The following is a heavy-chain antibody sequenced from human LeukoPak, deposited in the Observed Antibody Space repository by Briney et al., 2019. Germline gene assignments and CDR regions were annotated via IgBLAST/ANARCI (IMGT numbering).Heavy chain of an antibody. Sequence: GRSLRLSCAASGFTFSSYGMHWVRQAPGKGLEWGAVISYDGSNKYYADSVKGRFTISRDNSKNTLYLQMNSLRAEDTAVYYCAKGTYYYDSSGYTAFDIWGQGTMVTVSS. V-gene: IGHV3-30*18. D-gene: IGHD3-22*01. CDR1: GFTFSSYG. J-gene: IGHJ3*02. CDR3: AKGTYYYDSSGYTAFDI. CDR2: ISYDGSNK.